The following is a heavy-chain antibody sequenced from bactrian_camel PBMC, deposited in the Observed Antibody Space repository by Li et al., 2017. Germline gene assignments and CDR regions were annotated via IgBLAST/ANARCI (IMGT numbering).Heavy chain of an antibody. J-gene: IGHJ4*01. V-gene: IGHV3S32*01. CDR1: GHSRGSNC. CDR2: IRRDGGET. D-gene: IGHD6*01. Sequence: QLVESGGGSVQAGGSLRLSCKVSGHSRGSNCVGWYRLPPGRAPAEREGIAAIRRDGGETWYAASVKGRFTISRDSAKNTVYLEMNNLKPGDTAIYYCALTYGTDTAWSPLSRISYNCWGQGTQVTVS. CDR3: ALTYGTDTAWSPLSRISYNC.